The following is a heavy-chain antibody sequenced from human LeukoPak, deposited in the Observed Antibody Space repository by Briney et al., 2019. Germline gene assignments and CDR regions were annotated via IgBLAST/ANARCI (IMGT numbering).Heavy chain of an antibody. D-gene: IGHD6-19*01. CDR2: IYHSGST. J-gene: IGHJ5*02. CDR1: GGSISSYY. CDR3: ARGSRGSSGWSQLDP. V-gene: IGHV4-59*01. Sequence: SETLSLTCTVSGGSISSYYWSWIRQPPGKGLEWIGEIYHSGSTNYNPSLKSRVTISVDTSKNQFSLKLSSVTAADTAVYYCARGSRGSSGWSQLDPWGQGTLVTVSS.